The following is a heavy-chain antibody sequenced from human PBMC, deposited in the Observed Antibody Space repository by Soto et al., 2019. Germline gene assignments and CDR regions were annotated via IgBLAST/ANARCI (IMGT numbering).Heavy chain of an antibody. V-gene: IGHV3-53*01. D-gene: IGHD3-16*01. CDR1: GFTVSSNY. J-gene: IGHJ6*02. CDR2: IYSGGST. Sequence: EVQLVESGGGLIQPGGSLRLSCAASGFTVSSNYMSWVRQAPGKGLEWVSVIYSGGSTYYADSVKGRFTISRDNSKNTRYLQMNGLRAEDTAVDYCARVSQGDYYYGMDVWGQGTTVSVSS. CDR3: ARVSQGDYYYGMDV.